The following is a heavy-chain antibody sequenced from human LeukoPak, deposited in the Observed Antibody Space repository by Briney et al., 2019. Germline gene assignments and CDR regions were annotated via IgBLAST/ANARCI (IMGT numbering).Heavy chain of an antibody. CDR1: GFTFSSYA. Sequence: GGSLRLSCAASGFTFSSYAMSWVRQAPGKGLEWVSAISGSVGSTYYADSVKGRFTISRDNSKNTLYLQMNSLRAEDTAVYYCAKDRGTVYYYDSSGFNWFDPWGQGTLVTVSS. CDR2: ISGSVGST. D-gene: IGHD3-22*01. CDR3: AKDRGTVYYYDSSGFNWFDP. V-gene: IGHV3-23*01. J-gene: IGHJ5*02.